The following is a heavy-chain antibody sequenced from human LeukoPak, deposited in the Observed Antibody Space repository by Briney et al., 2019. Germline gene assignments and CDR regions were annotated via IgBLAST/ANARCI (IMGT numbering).Heavy chain of an antibody. Sequence: GASVKVSCKASGYTFTGYHMHWVRQAPGQGLEWMGWINPNSGGTNYTQKFQGRVTMTRDTSISTAYMELSSLRSEDTAAYYCASSGYDLMGGYYYYMDVWGKGTTVTISS. D-gene: IGHD5-12*01. CDR2: INPNSGGT. CDR3: ASSGYDLMGGYYYYMDV. CDR1: GYTFTGYH. V-gene: IGHV1-2*02. J-gene: IGHJ6*03.